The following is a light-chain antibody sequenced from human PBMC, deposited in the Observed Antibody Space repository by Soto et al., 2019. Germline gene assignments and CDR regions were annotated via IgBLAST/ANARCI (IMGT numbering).Light chain of an antibody. CDR1: SSDVGAYDY. CDR3: SSYTSVSTPYV. J-gene: IGLJ1*01. CDR2: DVT. V-gene: IGLV2-14*03. Sequence: QSALTQPASVSGSPGQSITISCTGTSSDVGAYDYVSWYQQYPGKAPKLMIYDVTDRPSGVSDRFFGSKSGNTASLTISGLQAEDEADYYCSSYTSVSTPYVFGTGTKLTVL.